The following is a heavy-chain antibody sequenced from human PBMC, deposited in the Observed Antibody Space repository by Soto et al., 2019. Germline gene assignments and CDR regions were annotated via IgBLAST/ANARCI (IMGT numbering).Heavy chain of an antibody. CDR2: ISPSGST. D-gene: IGHD3-10*01. CDR1: GWSFIGYS. Sequence: XETLSLPCAVYGWSFIGYSSSWIRQPPGKGLEWIGEISPSGSTNYHPSLKSRVTISVDTSKNQVSLKLSSVTAADTAVYYCARGVLRWFGELFRPVSYYDYGMDVSGQGTTVTGSS. V-gene: IGHV4-34*01. J-gene: IGHJ6*02. CDR3: ARGVLRWFGELFRPVSYYDYGMDV.